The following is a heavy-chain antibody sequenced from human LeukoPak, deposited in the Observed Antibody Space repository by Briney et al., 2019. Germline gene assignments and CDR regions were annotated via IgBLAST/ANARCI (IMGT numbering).Heavy chain of an antibody. Sequence: GASVKVSCKASGYTFTSYGISWVRQAPGQGLEWMGWISAYNGNTNYAQKLQGRVTMTTDTSTSTAYMELRSLRSDDTAVYYCARDPNSDYGGNPPLDYWGQGTLVTVSS. J-gene: IGHJ4*02. CDR3: ARDPNSDYGGNPPLDY. D-gene: IGHD4-23*01. CDR1: GYTFTSYG. CDR2: ISAYNGNT. V-gene: IGHV1-18*01.